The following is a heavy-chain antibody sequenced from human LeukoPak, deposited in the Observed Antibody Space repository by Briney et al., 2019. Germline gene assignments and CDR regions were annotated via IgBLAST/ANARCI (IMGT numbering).Heavy chain of an antibody. CDR2: IYSGGST. CDR3: ARERQSSSWSHFDY. D-gene: IGHD6-13*01. Sequence: GGSLRLSRAASGFTVSSNYMSWVRQAPGKGLEWVSVIYSGGSTYYADSVKGRFTISRDNSKNTLYLQMNSLRAEDTAVYYCARERQSSSWSHFDYWGQGTLVTVSS. J-gene: IGHJ4*02. V-gene: IGHV3-66*01. CDR1: GFTVSSNY.